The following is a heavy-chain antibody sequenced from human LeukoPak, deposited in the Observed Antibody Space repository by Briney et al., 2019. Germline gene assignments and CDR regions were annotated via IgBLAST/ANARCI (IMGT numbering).Heavy chain of an antibody. J-gene: IGHJ3*02. CDR2: ISSSGSTI. D-gene: IGHD4-17*01. Sequence: GGSLRLSCAASGFTFSDYYMSWIRQAPGKGLEWVSYISSSGSTIYYADSVKGRFTISRDNAKNSLYPQMNSLRAEDTAVYYCAEQYPGGHGDYGAFDIWGQGTMVTVSS. CDR1: GFTFSDYY. V-gene: IGHV3-11*04. CDR3: AEQYPGGHGDYGAFDI.